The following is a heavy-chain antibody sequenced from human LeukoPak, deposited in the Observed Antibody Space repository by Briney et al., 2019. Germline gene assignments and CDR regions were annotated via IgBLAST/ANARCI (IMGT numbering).Heavy chain of an antibody. CDR2: ISGSGSTV. V-gene: IGHV3-11*01. CDR3: ARDRGNSDPGDWFDS. J-gene: IGHJ5*01. CDR1: GFTFSDYY. D-gene: IGHD4-23*01. Sequence: GSLRLSCAASGFTFSDYYMSWIRQAPGKGLEWVSYISGSGSTVYYAASVRGRFTISRDNAKNSLFLQMNSLRAEDTAVYYCARDRGNSDPGDWFDSWGQGTLVTVSS.